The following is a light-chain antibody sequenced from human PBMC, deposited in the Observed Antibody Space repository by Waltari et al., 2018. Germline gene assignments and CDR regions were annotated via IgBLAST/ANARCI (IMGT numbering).Light chain of an antibody. CDR3: QQYDNLPSIT. V-gene: IGKV1-33*01. Sequence: CQASQDISNHLNWYQQKPGNTPKLLIYDASTLETGGPSRFSGSGSGTDFTFTITSLQPEDIATYYCQQYDNLPSITFGQGTRLDIK. CDR1: QDISNH. J-gene: IGKJ5*01. CDR2: DAS.